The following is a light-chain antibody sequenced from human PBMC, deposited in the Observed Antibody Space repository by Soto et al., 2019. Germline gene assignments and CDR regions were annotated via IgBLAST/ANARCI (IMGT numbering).Light chain of an antibody. Sequence: EVVLPQSPAPLSLSPGERPAPPFWASQSVSSSYLAWYQQKPGQAPRLLIYGASSRATGIPDRFSGSGSGTDFTLTISRLEPEDFAVYYCQQYGGSPITFGGGTKVDIK. CDR2: GAS. CDR1: QSVSSSY. CDR3: QQYGGSPIT. V-gene: IGKV3-20*01. J-gene: IGKJ4*01.